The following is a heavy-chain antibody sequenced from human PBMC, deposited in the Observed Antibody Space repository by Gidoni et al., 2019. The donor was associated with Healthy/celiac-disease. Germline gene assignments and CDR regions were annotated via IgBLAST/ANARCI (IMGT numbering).Heavy chain of an antibody. CDR2: IYYSGST. Sequence: QLQLQESGPGLVKPSETLSLTCTVSGGSICSSSYYWGWIRQPPGKGLEWIGSIYYSGSTYYNPSLKSRVTISVDTSKNQFSLKLSSVTAADTAVYYCARLPYYYDSSGYYYWGQGTLVTVSS. CDR1: GGSICSSSYY. D-gene: IGHD3-22*01. V-gene: IGHV4-39*01. J-gene: IGHJ4*02. CDR3: ARLPYYYDSSGYYY.